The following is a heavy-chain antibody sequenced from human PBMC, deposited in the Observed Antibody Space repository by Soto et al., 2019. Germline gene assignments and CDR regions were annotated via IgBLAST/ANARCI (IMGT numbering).Heavy chain of an antibody. V-gene: IGHV1-69*13. CDR1: GGTFSSYA. Sequence: GASVKVSCKASGGTFSSYAISWVRQAPGQGLEWMGGIIPIFGTANYAQKFQGRVTITADESTGTAYMELSSLRSEDTAVYYCARDRYLAYCSSTSCYKGWWYYYGMDVWGQGTTVTVSS. CDR2: IIPIFGTA. J-gene: IGHJ6*02. D-gene: IGHD2-2*02. CDR3: ARDRYLAYCSSTSCYKGWWYYYGMDV.